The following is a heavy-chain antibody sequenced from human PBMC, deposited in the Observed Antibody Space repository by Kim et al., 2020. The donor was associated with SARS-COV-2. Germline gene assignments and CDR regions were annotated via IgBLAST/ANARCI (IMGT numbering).Heavy chain of an antibody. Sequence: SETLSLTCTVSGGSISSSSYYWGWIRQPPGKGLEWIGSIYYSGSTYYNPSLKSRVTISVDTSKNQFSRKLSSVTAADTAVYYCARLGIGDSSGYYGSGDYYYGMDVWGQGTTVTVSS. J-gene: IGHJ6*02. CDR2: IYYSGST. D-gene: IGHD3-22*01. V-gene: IGHV4-39*01. CDR3: ARLGIGDSSGYYGSGDYYYGMDV. CDR1: GGSISSSSYY.